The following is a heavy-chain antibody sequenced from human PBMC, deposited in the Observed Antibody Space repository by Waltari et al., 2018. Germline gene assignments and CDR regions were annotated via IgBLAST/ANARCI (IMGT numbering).Heavy chain of an antibody. CDR2: IYHSGST. J-gene: IGHJ4*02. CDR3: AREGSSSWYVGVSLFDY. V-gene: IGHV4-38-2*02. D-gene: IGHD6-13*01. Sequence: QVQLQESGPGLVKPSETLSLTCAVSGYSISSGYYWGWIRQPPGKGLEWIGSIYHSGSTYYNPSLKSRVTISVDTSKNQFSLKLSSVTAADTAVYYCAREGSSSWYVGVSLFDYWGQGTLVTVSS. CDR1: GYSISSGYY.